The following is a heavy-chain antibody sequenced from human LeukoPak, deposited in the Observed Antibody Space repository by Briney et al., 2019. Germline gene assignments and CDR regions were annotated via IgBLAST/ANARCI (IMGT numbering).Heavy chain of an antibody. J-gene: IGHJ3*02. CDR2: INTNTGNP. Sequence: ASVKVSCKASGYTFTSYAMNWVRQAPGQGLEWMGWINTNTGNPTYAQGFTGRFVFSLDTSVSTAYLQISSLKAEDTAVYYCARDTYYYDSSGYSSGAFDIWGQGTMVTVSS. D-gene: IGHD3-22*01. CDR3: ARDTYYYDSSGYSSGAFDI. V-gene: IGHV7-4-1*02. CDR1: GYTFTSYA.